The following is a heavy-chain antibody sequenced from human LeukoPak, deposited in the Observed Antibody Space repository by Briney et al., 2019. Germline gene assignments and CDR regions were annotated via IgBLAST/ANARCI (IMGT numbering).Heavy chain of an antibody. D-gene: IGHD3-9*01. CDR1: GGSISSYY. CDR3: ARHVYFDWLYDY. J-gene: IGHJ4*02. Sequence: SETLSLTCTVSGGSISSYYWSWTRQPPGKGLEWIGYIYYSGSTNYNPSLKSRVTISVDTSKNQFSLKLSSVTAADTAVYYCARHVYFDWLYDYWGQGTLVTVSS. V-gene: IGHV4-59*08. CDR2: IYYSGST.